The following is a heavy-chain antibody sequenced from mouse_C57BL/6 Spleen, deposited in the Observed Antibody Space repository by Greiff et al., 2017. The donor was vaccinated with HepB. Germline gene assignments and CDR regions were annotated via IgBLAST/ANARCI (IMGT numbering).Heavy chain of an antibody. CDR1: GYAFSSSW. CDR3: ARAPDYGSSLWYFDV. Sequence: QVQLQQSGPELVKPGASVKISCKASGYAFSSSWMNWVKQRPGKGLEWIGRIYPGDGDTNYNGKFKGKATLTVDKSSSTAYMQLSSLTSEDSAVYFCARAPDYGSSLWYFDVWGTGTTVTVSS. V-gene: IGHV1-82*01. CDR2: IYPGDGDT. D-gene: IGHD1-1*01. J-gene: IGHJ1*03.